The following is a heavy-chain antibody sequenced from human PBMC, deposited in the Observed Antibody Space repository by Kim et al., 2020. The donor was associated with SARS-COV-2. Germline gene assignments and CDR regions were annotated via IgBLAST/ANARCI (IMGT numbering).Heavy chain of an antibody. V-gene: IGHV6-1*01. D-gene: IGHD3-22*01. CDR2: N. J-gene: IGHJ4*02. CDR3: ARGLLKEGFDS. Sequence: NDYAPTVKSRITSNPGRSRNQYSLQLKSVTPEDTAVYYCARGLLKEGFDSWGQGTLVTVSS.